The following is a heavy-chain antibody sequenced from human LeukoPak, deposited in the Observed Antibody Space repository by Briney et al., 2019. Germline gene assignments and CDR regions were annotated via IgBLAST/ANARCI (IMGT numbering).Heavy chain of an antibody. CDR2: IYYVGST. V-gene: IGHV4-39*01. J-gene: IGHJ3*02. CDR1: GDSISSSSYY. Sequence: SETLSLTCTVSGDSISSSSYYWGWIRQPPGKGLEWIGSIYYVGSTYYNPSLKSRVTLSVDTSKNQFSLKLSSVTAADTAVYYCARQGYHDYVWGSYEIDIWGQGTMVTVSS. D-gene: IGHD3-16*01. CDR3: ARQGYHDYVWGSYEIDI.